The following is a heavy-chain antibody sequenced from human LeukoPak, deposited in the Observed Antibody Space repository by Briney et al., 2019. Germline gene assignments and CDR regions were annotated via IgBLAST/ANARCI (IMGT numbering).Heavy chain of an antibody. J-gene: IGHJ4*02. Sequence: KPSETLTLTCSVSGGSISSGGYHWSWIPQHPGKGLEWIRYIYYSETTYYSPSLKRRPTTSLDTSNNQFSLKLNSMTGAGTAVYYCARLSNYSLYYFDSWGQGTLVTVSS. V-gene: IGHV4-31*03. CDR1: GGSISSGGYH. CDR2: IYYSETT. CDR3: ARLSNYSLYYFDS. D-gene: IGHD4-11*01.